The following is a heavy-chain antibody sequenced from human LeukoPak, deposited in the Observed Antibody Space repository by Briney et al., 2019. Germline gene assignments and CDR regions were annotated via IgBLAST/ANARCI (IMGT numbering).Heavy chain of an antibody. Sequence: ASVKVSCKASGYTFTSYNMHWVRQAPGQGLEWMGWTNPNSGGTNYAQKFQGRVTMTRDTSISTAYMELSRLRSDDTAVYYCARDLVLWFGEALSTYNWFDPWGQGTLVTVSS. V-gene: IGHV1-2*02. CDR2: TNPNSGGT. CDR1: GYTFTSYN. D-gene: IGHD3-10*01. CDR3: ARDLVLWFGEALSTYNWFDP. J-gene: IGHJ5*02.